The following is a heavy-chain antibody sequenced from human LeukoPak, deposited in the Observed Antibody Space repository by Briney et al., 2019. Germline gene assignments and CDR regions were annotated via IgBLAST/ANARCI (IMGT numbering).Heavy chain of an antibody. CDR3: ARDQGYCSGGSCYYYGMDV. D-gene: IGHD2-15*01. CDR2: ISYDGSNK. J-gene: IGHJ6*02. V-gene: IGHV3-30-3*01. Sequence: PGRSLRHSCAASGFTFSSYAMHWVRQAPGKGLEWVAVISYDGSNKYYADSVKGRFTISRDNSKNTLYLQMNSLRAEDTAVYYCARDQGYCSGGSCYYYGMDVWGQGTTVTVSS. CDR1: GFTFSSYA.